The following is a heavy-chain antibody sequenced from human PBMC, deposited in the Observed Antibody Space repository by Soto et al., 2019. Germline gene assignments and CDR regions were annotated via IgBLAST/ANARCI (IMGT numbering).Heavy chain of an antibody. Sequence: LSETLSLTCTASGGSISSYYWSWIRQPPGKGLEWIGYIYYSGSTNYNPSLKSRVTISVDTSKNQFSLKLSSVTAADTAVYYCARTGASYYVDGMDVWGQGTTVTVSS. V-gene: IGHV4-59*01. J-gene: IGHJ6*02. D-gene: IGHD1-26*01. CDR2: IYYSGST. CDR3: ARTGASYYVDGMDV. CDR1: GGSISSYY.